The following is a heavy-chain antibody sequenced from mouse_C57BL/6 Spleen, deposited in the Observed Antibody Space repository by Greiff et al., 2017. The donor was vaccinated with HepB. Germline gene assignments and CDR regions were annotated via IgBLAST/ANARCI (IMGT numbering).Heavy chain of an antibody. V-gene: IGHV1-50*01. J-gene: IGHJ2*01. CDR2: IDPSDSYT. CDR1: GYTFTSYW. CDR3: ARRPVFDY. Sequence: VQLQQPGAELVKPGASVKLSCKASGYTFTSYWMQWVKQRPGQGLEWIGEIDPSDSYTNYNQKFKGKATLTVDTSSSTAYMQLSSLTSEDSAVYYCARRPVFDYWGQGTTLTVSS.